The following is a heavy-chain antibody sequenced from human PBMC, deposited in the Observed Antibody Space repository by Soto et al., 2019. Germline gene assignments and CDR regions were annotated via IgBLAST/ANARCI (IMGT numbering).Heavy chain of an antibody. D-gene: IGHD2-15*01. V-gene: IGHV3-23*01. CDR2: ISGSGGST. J-gene: IGHJ4*02. CDR1: GFTFSSYA. CDR3: AKLLGPSGGPFDY. Sequence: GGSLRLSCAASGFTFSSYAMSWVRQAPGKGLEWVSAISGSGGSTYYADSVKGRFTISRDNSKSTLYLQMNSLRAEDTAVYYCAKLLGPSGGPFDYWGQRTLGTVS.